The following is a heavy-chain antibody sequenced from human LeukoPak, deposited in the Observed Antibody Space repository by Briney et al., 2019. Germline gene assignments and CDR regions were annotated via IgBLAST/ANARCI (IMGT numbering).Heavy chain of an antibody. CDR2: IWYDGSNK. J-gene: IGHJ4*02. Sequence: PGGSLRLSCAASGFTFSSYGMHWVRQAPGKGLEWVAVIWYDGSNKYYVDSVKGRFTISRDNSKNTLYLQMNSLRAEDTAVYYCARDRDGSGTLDYWGQGTLVTVSS. CDR1: GFTFSSYG. V-gene: IGHV3-33*01. D-gene: IGHD3-10*01. CDR3: ARDRDGSGTLDY.